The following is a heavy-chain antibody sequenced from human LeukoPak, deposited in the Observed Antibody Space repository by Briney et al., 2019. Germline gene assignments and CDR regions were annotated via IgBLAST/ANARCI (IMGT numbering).Heavy chain of an antibody. V-gene: IGHV1-69*06. J-gene: IGHJ4*02. CDR1: GGTFSSYA. CDR2: IIPIFGTA. D-gene: IGHD3-22*01. Sequence: SVKVSCKASGGTFSSYAISWVRQAPGQGLEWMGGIIPIFGTANYAQKFQGRVTITADKSTSTAYMELSSLRSEDTAVYYCARPGSYYDSSGFDYWGQGTLVTVSS. CDR3: ARPGSYYDSSGFDY.